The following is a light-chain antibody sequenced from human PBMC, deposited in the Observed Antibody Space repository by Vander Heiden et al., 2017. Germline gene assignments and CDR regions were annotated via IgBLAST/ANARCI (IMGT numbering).Light chain of an antibody. V-gene: IGLV8-61*01. Sequence: QTVVTQEPSFSVSPGGTVTLSCGLSSGSVVTNYYPSWYHQTPGQAQRLVIYNTNTRSSGVPDRFSGSILGNKAALIITGAQGDEESEYYCVLYMGGGIWVFGGGTKPTVL. CDR3: VLYMGGGIWV. CDR2: NTN. CDR1: SGSVVTNYY. J-gene: IGLJ3*02.